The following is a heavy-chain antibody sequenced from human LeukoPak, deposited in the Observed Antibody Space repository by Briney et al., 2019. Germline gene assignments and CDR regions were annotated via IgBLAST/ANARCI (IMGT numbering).Heavy chain of an antibody. CDR2: INPNSGGT. Sequence: ASVKVSCKASGYTFTGYYMHSVRQAPGQGLEWMGWINPNSGGTNYAQKFQGRVTMTRDTSISTAYMELSRLRSDDTAVYYCARYSGSYYRFDYWGQGTLVTVSS. D-gene: IGHD1-26*01. CDR1: GYTFTGYY. J-gene: IGHJ4*02. V-gene: IGHV1-2*02. CDR3: ARYSGSYYRFDY.